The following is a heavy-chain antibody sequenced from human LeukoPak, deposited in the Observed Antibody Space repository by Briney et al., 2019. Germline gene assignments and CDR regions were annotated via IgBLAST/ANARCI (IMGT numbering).Heavy chain of an antibody. CDR1: GYTFTSYY. Sequence: ASVKVSCKASGYTFTSYYMHWVRQAPGQGLEWMGIINPSGGSTSYAQKFQGRVTITTDESTSTAYMELSSLRSEDTAVYYCARSTIVKGHGAFDIWGQGTMVTVSS. J-gene: IGHJ3*02. CDR2: INPSGGST. D-gene: IGHD3-22*01. CDR3: ARSTIVKGHGAFDI. V-gene: IGHV1-46*01.